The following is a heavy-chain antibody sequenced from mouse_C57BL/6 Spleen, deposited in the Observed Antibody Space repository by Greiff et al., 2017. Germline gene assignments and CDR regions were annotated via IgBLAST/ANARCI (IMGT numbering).Heavy chain of an antibody. V-gene: IGHV1-81*01. D-gene: IGHD1-1*01. Sequence: VQLQQSGAELAMPGASVKLSCKASGYTFTSYGIRWVKQRTGQGLEWIGEIYPRSGNTYYNEKFKGKATLTADKSSSTAYMELRSLTSEDSAVDFCARNYGSRYPEYFDVWGTGTTVTVSS. CDR1: GYTFTSYG. CDR3: ARNYGSRYPEYFDV. CDR2: IYPRSGNT. J-gene: IGHJ1*03.